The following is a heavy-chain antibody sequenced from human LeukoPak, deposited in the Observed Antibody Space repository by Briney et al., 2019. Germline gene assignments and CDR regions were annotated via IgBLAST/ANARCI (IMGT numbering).Heavy chain of an antibody. J-gene: IGHJ4*02. CDR1: GGSFSGYY. Sequence: SETLSLTCAVYGGSFSGYYWSWIRQPPGKGLEWIGEINHSGSTNYNPSLKSRVTISVDTSKNQFSLKLSSVTAADTAVYYCAREAAAGISPYYFDYWGQGTLVTVSS. D-gene: IGHD6-13*01. V-gene: IGHV4-34*01. CDR3: AREAAAGISPYYFDY. CDR2: INHSGST.